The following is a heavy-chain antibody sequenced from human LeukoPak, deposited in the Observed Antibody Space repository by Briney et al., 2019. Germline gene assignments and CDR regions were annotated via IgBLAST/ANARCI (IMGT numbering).Heavy chain of an antibody. Sequence: GSLRLSCAASGFTFSSYAMSWVRQAPGKGLEWVSTISGSGGSTYYADSVKGRFTISRDNSKNTLYLQVNSLRADDAAVYYCAKKVGATWLDYWGQGTLVTVSS. D-gene: IGHD1-26*01. CDR1: GFTFSSYA. J-gene: IGHJ4*02. CDR3: AKKVGATWLDY. CDR2: ISGSGGST. V-gene: IGHV3-23*01.